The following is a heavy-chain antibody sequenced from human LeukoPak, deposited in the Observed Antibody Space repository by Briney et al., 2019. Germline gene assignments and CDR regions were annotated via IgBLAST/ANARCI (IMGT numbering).Heavy chain of an antibody. CDR2: INHDGSST. Sequence: GGSLRLSCAASGWMHWVRQAPGKGLVWVSGINHDGSSTYYAVSVKGRFTISRDNAKNTVYLQMNSLSAEDTAVYYCASVFDSWGQGSLVTVSS. J-gene: IGHJ4*02. CDR3: ASVFDS. V-gene: IGHV3-74*01. CDR1: GW.